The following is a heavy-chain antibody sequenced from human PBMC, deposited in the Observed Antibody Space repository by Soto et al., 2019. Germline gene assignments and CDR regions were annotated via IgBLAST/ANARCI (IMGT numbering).Heavy chain of an antibody. CDR1: GDSISSYY. CDR3: ARRYYDILTGYHYYFDY. V-gene: IGHV4-59*08. Sequence: PSETLSLTCTVSGDSISSYYWSWIRQAPGKGLEWIGYIYYGGSTNYNPSLKSRVTISVDTSKNQFSLEVSSVTAADTAVYYCARRYYDILTGYHYYFDYWGQGTLVTVS. J-gene: IGHJ4*02. D-gene: IGHD3-9*01. CDR2: IYYGGST.